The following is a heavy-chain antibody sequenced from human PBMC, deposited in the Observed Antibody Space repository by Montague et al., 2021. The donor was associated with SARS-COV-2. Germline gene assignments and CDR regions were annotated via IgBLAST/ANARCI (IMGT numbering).Heavy chain of an antibody. D-gene: IGHD3-10*01. CDR1: GGSISSSSYC. Sequence: SETLSLTCTVSGGSISSSSYCWGWIRQPPGKGLEWIGSIYYSGSTYYNPSLKSRVTISVDTSKNQFSLKLSSVTAADTAVYYCARREDYYGSGSYPNGGQGTRVTVS. J-gene: IGHJ4*02. CDR2: IYYSGST. CDR3: ARREDYYGSGSYPN. V-gene: IGHV4-39*01.